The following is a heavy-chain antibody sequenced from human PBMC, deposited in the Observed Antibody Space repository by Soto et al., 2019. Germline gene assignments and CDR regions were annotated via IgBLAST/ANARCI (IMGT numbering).Heavy chain of an antibody. D-gene: IGHD2-21*02. Sequence: ASVKVSCKASGYTFTGYYMHWVRQAPGQGLEWMGWINPNSGGTNYAQKFQGWVTMTRDTSISTAYMELSRLRSDDTAVYYCARDSGGGDCYSYYYYYGMDVWGQGTTVTVSS. CDR3: ARDSGGGDCYSYYYYYGMDV. J-gene: IGHJ6*02. CDR1: GYTFTGYY. V-gene: IGHV1-2*04. CDR2: INPNSGGT.